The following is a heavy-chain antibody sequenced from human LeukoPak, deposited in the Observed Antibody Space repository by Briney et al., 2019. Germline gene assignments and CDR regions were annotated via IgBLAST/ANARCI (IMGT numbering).Heavy chain of an antibody. D-gene: IGHD2-21*01. CDR2: ITSSGRST. CDR3: TRDPDYGDPD. CDR1: GFSFSDHS. Sequence: GGSLRLSCTASGFSFSDHSMTWMRPAPGKGLEWISYITSSGRSTDYADSVKGRFIISRDNAMNSLFLQMSSLRVDDTAVYYCTRDPDYGDPDWGQGTLVTVSS. V-gene: IGHV3-11*01. J-gene: IGHJ4*02.